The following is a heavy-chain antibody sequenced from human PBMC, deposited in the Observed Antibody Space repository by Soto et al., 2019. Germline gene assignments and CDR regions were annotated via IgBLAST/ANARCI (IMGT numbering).Heavy chain of an antibody. CDR2: IRSKPKNYAT. Sequence: EVHLVESGGGLVQPGGSLKLSCAASGFTFSGSAMHWVRQASGKGLEWVGRIRSKPKNYATAYAASVKGRFTISRDDSKNTAYLQMTSVKIEGTGVYYCIRLNWIVTPRENHWGQGTLVTVSS. V-gene: IGHV3-73*02. D-gene: IGHD3-22*01. J-gene: IGHJ5*02. CDR1: GFTFSGSA. CDR3: IRLNWIVTPRENH.